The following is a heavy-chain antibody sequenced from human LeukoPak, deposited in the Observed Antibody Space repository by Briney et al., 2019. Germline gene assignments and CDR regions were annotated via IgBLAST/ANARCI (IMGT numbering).Heavy chain of an antibody. Sequence: GGSLRLSCAASGFTFSSYAMSWVRQAPGKGLEWVSAISGSGGSTYYADSVKGRFTISRDNSKNTLYLQMNSLRAEDTAVYYCTTDVDYDFWSGYYKSIRLDYWGQGTLVTVSS. J-gene: IGHJ4*02. CDR1: GFTFSSYA. CDR3: TTDVDYDFWSGYYKSIRLDY. V-gene: IGHV3-23*01. D-gene: IGHD3-3*01. CDR2: ISGSGGST.